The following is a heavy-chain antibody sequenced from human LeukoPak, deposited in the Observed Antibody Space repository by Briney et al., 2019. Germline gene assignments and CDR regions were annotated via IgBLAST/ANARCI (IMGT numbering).Heavy chain of an antibody. CDR1: GGSISDNDYS. Sequence: SETLSLTCNVSGGSISDNDYSWDWIRQPPGKGLEWMGCIHYSGTTYSNPSLKSRISISVDTSKSQFSLKLRSVTAADTAFYYCARRYYFVSGSYYPFDFWGQGTLVTVSS. J-gene: IGHJ4*02. V-gene: IGHV4-39*01. CDR2: IHYSGTT. CDR3: ARRYYFVSGSYYPFDF. D-gene: IGHD3-10*01.